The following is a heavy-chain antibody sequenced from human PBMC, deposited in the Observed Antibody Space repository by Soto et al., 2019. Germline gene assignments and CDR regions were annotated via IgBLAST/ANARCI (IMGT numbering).Heavy chain of an antibody. D-gene: IGHD2-2*01. J-gene: IGHJ4*02. CDR3: ARDSEDIVLVPAAMHFDY. CDR2: ISYDGSNK. Sequence: QVQLVESGGGVDQPGRSLRLSCAASGFTFSSYAMHWVRQAPGKGLEWVAVISYDGSNKYYADSVKGRFTISRDNSKNTLYLQMNSLRAEDTAVYYCARDSEDIVLVPAAMHFDYWGQGTLVTVSS. V-gene: IGHV3-30-3*01. CDR1: GFTFSSYA.